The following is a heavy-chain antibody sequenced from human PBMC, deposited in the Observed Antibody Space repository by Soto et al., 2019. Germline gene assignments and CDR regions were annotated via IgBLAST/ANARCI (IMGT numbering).Heavy chain of an antibody. J-gene: IGHJ2*01. CDR2: IYYSGST. D-gene: IGHD3-16*01. V-gene: IGHV4-31*03. CDR3: ARGYYDCVWGSYFGYGRYFDL. Sequence: SETLSLTCTVSGGSISSGGYYWSWIRQHPGKGLEWIGYIYYSGSTYCNPSLKSRVTISVDTSRNQFSLKLSSVTAADTAVYYCARGYYDCVWGSYFGYGRYFDLWGRGTLVAVSS. CDR1: GGSISSGGYY.